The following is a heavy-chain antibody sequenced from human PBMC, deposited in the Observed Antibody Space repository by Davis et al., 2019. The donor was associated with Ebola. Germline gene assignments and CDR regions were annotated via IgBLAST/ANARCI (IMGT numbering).Heavy chain of an antibody. J-gene: IGHJ4*02. D-gene: IGHD3-10*01. Sequence: GESLKISCSASGFTFSNYNINCFLQSPVSWLYLVSYISISSSTMYYADSVKGRFTISRDSAKNSLYLQMNSLRDEDTAVYYCASSGDYYGSGSYFDYWGQGTLVTVSS. V-gene: IGHV3-48*02. CDR1: GFTFSNYN. CDR2: ISISSSTM. CDR3: ASSGDYYGSGSYFDY.